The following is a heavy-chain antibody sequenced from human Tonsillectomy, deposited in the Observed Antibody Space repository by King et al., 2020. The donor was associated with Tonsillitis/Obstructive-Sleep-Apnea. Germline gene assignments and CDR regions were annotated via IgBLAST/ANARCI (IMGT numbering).Heavy chain of an antibody. CDR3: ARGRGALDVIDI. V-gene: IGHV4-61*01. CDR2: IYYRGST. CDR1: GCSVSSGSFY. Sequence: VQLQESGPGLVKPSETLSLTCTVSGCSVSSGSFYWSWIRQPPGKGLEWIGDIYYRGSTTYNPSLKRRVTISVDPSKNQFSLNLGSVTAADTALYYCARGRGALDVIDIWGQGTMVTVSS. J-gene: IGHJ3*02. D-gene: IGHD4-17*01.